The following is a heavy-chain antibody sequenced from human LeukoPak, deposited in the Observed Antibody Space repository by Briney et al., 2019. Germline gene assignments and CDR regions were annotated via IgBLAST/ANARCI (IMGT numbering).Heavy chain of an antibody. D-gene: IGHD2-15*01. CDR2: IFPIFGTA. Sequence: ASVKVSCKASGDTFSSYAISWVRQAPGQGLEWMGGIFPIFGTANYAQKFQGRVSMTRDTSISTAYMELSRLRSDDTAVYYCARGGPRYCSGGSCPSDYYYMDVWGKGTTVSVSS. CDR1: GDTFSSYA. J-gene: IGHJ6*03. CDR3: ARGGPRYCSGGSCPSDYYYMDV. V-gene: IGHV1-69*05.